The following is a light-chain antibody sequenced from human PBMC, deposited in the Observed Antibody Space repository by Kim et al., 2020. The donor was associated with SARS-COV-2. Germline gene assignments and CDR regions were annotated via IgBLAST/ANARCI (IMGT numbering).Light chain of an antibody. CDR1: KLGEKH. V-gene: IGLV3-1*01. CDR3: QAWDSSTAV. CDR2: KDT. J-gene: IGLJ3*02. Sequence: SYELTQPPSVSVSPGQTASITCSGDKLGEKHVCWYQQKPGQSPGLVIYKDTKRPSGIPERFSGSNSGNTATLTISGTQAMDEADYYCQAWDSSTAVFGGGTQLTVL.